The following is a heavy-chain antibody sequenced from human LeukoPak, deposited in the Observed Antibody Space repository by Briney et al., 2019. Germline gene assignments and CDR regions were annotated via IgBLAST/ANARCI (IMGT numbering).Heavy chain of an antibody. V-gene: IGHV3-23*01. CDR1: GFTFSSYA. D-gene: IGHD2-21*02. Sequence: GGSLRFSCAASGFTFSSYAMSWVRQAPGKGLEWVSAISGSGGSTYYADSVKGRFTISRDNAKNSLYLQMNSLRAEDTAVYYCARDLTDYGMDVWGQGTTVTVSS. CDR3: ARDLTDYGMDV. CDR2: ISGSGGST. J-gene: IGHJ6*02.